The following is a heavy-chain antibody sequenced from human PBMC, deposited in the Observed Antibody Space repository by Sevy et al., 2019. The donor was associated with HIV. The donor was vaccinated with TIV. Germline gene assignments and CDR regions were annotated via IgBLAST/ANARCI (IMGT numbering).Heavy chain of an antibody. CDR1: GFTFSSYA. CDR3: AKEVTIFGVVTLDYYYYGMDV. J-gene: IGHJ6*02. D-gene: IGHD3-3*01. CDR2: ISGSGGST. V-gene: IGHV3-23*01. Sequence: GGSLRLSCAASGFTFSSYAMSWVRQAPGKGLEWVSAISGSGGSTYYADSVKGRFTISRDNSKNTLYLQMNSLRAEDTAVYYCAKEVTIFGVVTLDYYYYGMDVWGQGTTVTVSS.